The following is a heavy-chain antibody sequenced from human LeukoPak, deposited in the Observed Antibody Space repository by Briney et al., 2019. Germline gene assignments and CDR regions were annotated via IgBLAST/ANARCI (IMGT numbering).Heavy chain of an antibody. V-gene: IGHV4-4*09. CDR3: ARRHHYSYFMDV. CDR2: IFPSGSA. CDR1: AGSISSYY. Sequence: SETLSLTCTVSAGSISSYYWTWIRQPPGKGLEWIGYIFPSGSAYYNPSLKTRVTISVDTSKNQFSLRLTSVTAADTAVYYCARRHHYSYFMDVWGKGTLVTVSS. J-gene: IGHJ6*03.